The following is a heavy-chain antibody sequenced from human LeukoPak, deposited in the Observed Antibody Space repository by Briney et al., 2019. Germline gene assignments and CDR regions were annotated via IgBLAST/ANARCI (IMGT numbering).Heavy chain of an antibody. D-gene: IGHD3-22*01. Sequence: ASVTVSCKASGYTFTSYYMHWVRQAPGQGLEWMGIINPSGGSTSYAQKFQGRVTMTTDTSTSTVYMELSSLRSEDTAVYYCAREHHDSSGSDAFDIWGQGTTVTVSS. J-gene: IGHJ3*02. V-gene: IGHV1-46*01. CDR2: INPSGGST. CDR1: GYTFTSYY. CDR3: AREHHDSSGSDAFDI.